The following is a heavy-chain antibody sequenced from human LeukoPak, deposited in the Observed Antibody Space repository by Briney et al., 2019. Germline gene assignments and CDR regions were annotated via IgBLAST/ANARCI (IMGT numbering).Heavy chain of an antibody. CDR1: GFTFNTYT. CDR3: ARGLGF. CDR2: ITASSTAI. V-gene: IGHV3-48*01. J-gene: IGHJ4*02. D-gene: IGHD6-25*01. Sequence: GGSLRLSCAASGFTFNTYTMNWVRQAPGKGLEWVSSITASSTAIYSADSVKGRFTISRDNAKNSLYLQMNTLRAEDTAVYYCARGLGFWGQGTLVTVSS.